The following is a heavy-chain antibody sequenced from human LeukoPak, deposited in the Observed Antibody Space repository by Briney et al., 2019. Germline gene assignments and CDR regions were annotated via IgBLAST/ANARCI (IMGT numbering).Heavy chain of an antibody. CDR1: GGSISSGGYY. V-gene: IGHV4-30-2*01. J-gene: IGHJ6*03. CDR3: AREQYYMDV. CDR2: IYHSGST. Sequence: SETLSLTCTVSGGSISSGGYYWSWIRQPPGKGLEWIGYIYHSGSTYYNPSLKSRVTISVDRSKNQFSLKLSSVTAADTAVYYCAREQYYMDVWGKGTTVTVSS.